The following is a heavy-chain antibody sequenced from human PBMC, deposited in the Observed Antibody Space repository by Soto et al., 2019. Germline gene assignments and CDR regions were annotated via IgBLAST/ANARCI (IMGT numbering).Heavy chain of an antibody. CDR1: GGSISSGGYY. D-gene: IGHD3-16*02. CDR2: IYYSGST. Sequence: SETLSLTCTVSGGSISSGGYYWSWIRQHPGKGLEWIGYIYYSGSTYYNPSLKSRVTISVDTSKNQFSLKLSSVTAADTAVYYCARDSRAYDYIWGSYRTYVAPHFDYWGQGTLVTVSS. V-gene: IGHV4-31*03. J-gene: IGHJ4*02. CDR3: ARDSRAYDYIWGSYRTYVAPHFDY.